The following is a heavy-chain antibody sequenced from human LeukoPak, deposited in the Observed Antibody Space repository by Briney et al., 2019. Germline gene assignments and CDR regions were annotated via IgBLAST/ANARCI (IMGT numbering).Heavy chain of an antibody. Sequence: GGSLRLSCAASGFIYSNYGMTRVRQAPGKGLEWVANINQDGSEKYYVDPVKGRFTISRDNAKNSLYLQMNSLRAEDTALYYCVKVSVAAPGSDYWGQGTLVTVSS. V-gene: IGHV3-7*01. D-gene: IGHD6-13*01. CDR1: GFIYSNYG. J-gene: IGHJ4*02. CDR3: VKVSVAAPGSDY. CDR2: INQDGSEK.